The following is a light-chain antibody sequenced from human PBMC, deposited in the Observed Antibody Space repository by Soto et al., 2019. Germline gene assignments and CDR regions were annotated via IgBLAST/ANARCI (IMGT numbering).Light chain of an antibody. Sequence: QSVLTQPPSVSAAPGQKVTISCSGGSSNIGNNYVSWYQQLPGTAPKLLIYDNNKRPSGIPDRFSGSKSGTSATLGITGLQTGDEADDYCGTWDSSLSAGVFGGGTKVTVL. CDR3: GTWDSSLSAGV. CDR2: DNN. CDR1: SSNIGNNY. V-gene: IGLV1-51*01. J-gene: IGLJ3*02.